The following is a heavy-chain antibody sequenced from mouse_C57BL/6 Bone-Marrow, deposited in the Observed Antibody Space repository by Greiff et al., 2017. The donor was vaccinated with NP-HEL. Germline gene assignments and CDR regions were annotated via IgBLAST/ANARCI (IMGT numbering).Heavy chain of an antibody. V-gene: IGHV1-55*01. J-gene: IGHJ3*01. CDR1: GYTFTSYW. CDR3: AREGLYDYDGAWFAY. D-gene: IGHD2-4*01. Sequence: QVQLQQPGAELVKPGASVKMSCKASGYTFTSYWITWVKQRPGQGLEWIGDIYPGSGSTNYIEKFKSKATLTVDTSSSTAYMQLSSLTSEDSAVYYCAREGLYDYDGAWFAYGGQGTLVTVSA. CDR2: IYPGSGST.